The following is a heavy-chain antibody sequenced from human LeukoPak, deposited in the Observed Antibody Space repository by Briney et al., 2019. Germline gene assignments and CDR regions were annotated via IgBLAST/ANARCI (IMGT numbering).Heavy chain of an antibody. D-gene: IGHD2-15*01. CDR2: ISYSGSA. Sequence: PSETLSLTCAVYGGSFSGYYWSWIRQPPEKGPEWIGYISYSGSATYNPSLKSRVTISVDTSKNQFSLKLSSVTAADTAVYYCARESRGGYCSGGSCYSSDDAFDIWGQGTMVTVSS. CDR3: ARESRGGYCSGGSCYSSDDAFDI. J-gene: IGHJ3*02. CDR1: GGSFSGYY. V-gene: IGHV4-59*01.